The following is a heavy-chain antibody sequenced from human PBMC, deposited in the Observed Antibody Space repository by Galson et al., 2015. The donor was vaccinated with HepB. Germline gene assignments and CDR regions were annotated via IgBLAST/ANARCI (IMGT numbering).Heavy chain of an antibody. D-gene: IGHD2-2*01. CDR3: AKDRGDDQLEILSGMDV. J-gene: IGHJ6*02. CDR1: GFTFSSYG. Sequence: SLRLSCAASGFTFSSYGMHWVRQAPGKGLEWVAVISYDGSNKYYADSVKGRFTISRDNSKNTLYLQMNSLRAEDTAVYYCAKDRGDDQLEILSGMDVWGQGTTVTVSS. V-gene: IGHV3-30*18. CDR2: ISYDGSNK.